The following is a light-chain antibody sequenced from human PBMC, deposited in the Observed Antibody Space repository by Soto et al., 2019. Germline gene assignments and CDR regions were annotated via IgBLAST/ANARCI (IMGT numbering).Light chain of an antibody. J-gene: IGKJ1*01. V-gene: IGKV3-20*01. CDR1: QTVNNNY. CDR2: RAS. Sequence: EIVLTQSPDTLSLSPGERATLSCRASQTVNNNYVAWYQQKPGQAPRLLIFRASNKATGIPDRFSGSGSGTDFTLTISRLEPEDFAVYYCQQCGSLPGTFGQGTKVDIK. CDR3: QQCGSLPGT.